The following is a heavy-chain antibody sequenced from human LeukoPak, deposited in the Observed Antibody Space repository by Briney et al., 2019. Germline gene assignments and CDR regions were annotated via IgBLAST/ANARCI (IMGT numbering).Heavy chain of an antibody. V-gene: IGHV3-33*01. D-gene: IGHD5-18*01. J-gene: IGHJ4*02. CDR1: GFTFSSYG. CDR3: ARARIDTAKMVWGY. CDR2: IWYDGSNI. Sequence: GGSLRLSCAASGFTFSSYGMHWVRQAPGKGLEWLAVIWYDGSNIYYADPVKGRFAISRDNSKNTLYLQINSLRAEDTAVYYCARARIDTAKMVWGYWGQGTLVTVSS.